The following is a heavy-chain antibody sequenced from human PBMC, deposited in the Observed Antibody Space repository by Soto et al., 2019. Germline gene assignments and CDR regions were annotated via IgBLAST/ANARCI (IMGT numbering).Heavy chain of an antibody. Sequence: EVQLVESEGGLVKPGGSLRLSCAASGFTVRDYSLNWVRQAPGKGLEWVSSITSKSTYIYYADSVKGRFTISRDNAKSSLYLQMDSLRADDTAVYFCARSGVAALDSWGQGTLVTVSS. CDR2: ITSKSTYI. CDR1: GFTVRDYS. CDR3: ARSGVAALDS. J-gene: IGHJ5*01. V-gene: IGHV3-21*06. D-gene: IGHD2-8*01.